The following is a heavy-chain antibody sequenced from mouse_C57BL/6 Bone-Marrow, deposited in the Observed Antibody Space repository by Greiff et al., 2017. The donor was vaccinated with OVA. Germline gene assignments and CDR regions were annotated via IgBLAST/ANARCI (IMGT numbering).Heavy chain of an antibody. V-gene: IGHV1-80*01. CDR3: ARGGYYGSSFAY. CDR2: IYPGDGDT. J-gene: IGHJ3*01. Sequence: LVESGAELVKPGASVKISCKASGYAFSSYWMNWVKQRPGKGLEWIGQIYPGDGDTNYNGKFKGKATLTADKSSSTAYMQLSSLTSEDSAVYFCARGGYYGSSFAYWGQGTLVTVSA. D-gene: IGHD1-1*01. CDR1: GYAFSSYW.